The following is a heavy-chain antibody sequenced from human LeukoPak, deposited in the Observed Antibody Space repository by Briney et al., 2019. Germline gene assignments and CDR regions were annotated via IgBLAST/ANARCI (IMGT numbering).Heavy chain of an antibody. J-gene: IGHJ4*02. D-gene: IGHD1-26*01. Sequence: SETLSLTCSVSGGSIGTYYWNWIRQPAGKGLEWIGRIYASGSTSFNPSLKSRVAMSIDTSKTQFSLNLNSVTAADTAVYYCARARDASYWYFDYWGQGTPVTVSS. CDR1: GGSIGTYY. CDR3: ARARDASYWYFDY. CDR2: IYASGST. V-gene: IGHV4-4*07.